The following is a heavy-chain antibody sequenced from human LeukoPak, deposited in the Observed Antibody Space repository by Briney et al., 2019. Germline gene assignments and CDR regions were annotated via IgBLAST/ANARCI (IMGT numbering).Heavy chain of an antibody. D-gene: IGHD3-10*01. Sequence: ASVKVSCKASGGTFSSYAISWVRQAPGQGLEWMGGIIPIFGTANYAQKFQGRVTITADESTSTAYMELSSLRSEDTAVYYCARAFGELLSLYYYYYGMDVWGQGTTVTVSS. CDR1: GGTFSSYA. CDR3: ARAFGELLSLYYYYYGMDV. CDR2: IIPIFGTA. V-gene: IGHV1-69*13. J-gene: IGHJ6*02.